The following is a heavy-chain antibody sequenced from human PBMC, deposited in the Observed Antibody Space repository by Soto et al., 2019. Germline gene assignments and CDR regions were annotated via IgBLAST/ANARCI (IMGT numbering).Heavy chain of an antibody. D-gene: IGHD2-2*01. CDR3: ARAEIVVVPAAIGRGANWFDP. V-gene: IGHV4-34*01. J-gene: IGHJ5*02. CDR1: GGSFCGYY. CDR2: INHSGST. Sequence: SETLSLTCAVYGGSFCGYYWSWIRQPPGKGLEWIGEINHSGSTNYNPSLKSRVTISVDTSKNQFSLKLSSVTAADTAVYYCARAEIVVVPAAIGRGANWFDPWGQGTLVTVSS.